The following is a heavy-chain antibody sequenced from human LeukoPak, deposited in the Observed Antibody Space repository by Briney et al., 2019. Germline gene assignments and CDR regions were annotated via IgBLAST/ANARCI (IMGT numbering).Heavy chain of an antibody. CDR3: ARGTVRYSSGWYFDY. V-gene: IGHV3-33*01. Sequence: PGRSLRLSCAASGFAFSSYGMHWVRQAPGKGLEWVAVIWYDGSNKCYADSVKGRFTISRDNSKNTLYLQMNSLRAEDTAVYYCARGTVRYSSGWYFDYWGQGTLVTVSS. CDR2: IWYDGSNK. J-gene: IGHJ4*02. D-gene: IGHD6-19*01. CDR1: GFAFSSYG.